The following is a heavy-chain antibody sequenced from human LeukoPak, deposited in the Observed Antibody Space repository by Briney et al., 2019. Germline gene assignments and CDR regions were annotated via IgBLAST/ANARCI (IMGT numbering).Heavy chain of an antibody. Sequence: GASVKVSCKASGGTFSSYAIRWVRQAPGQGLEWMGGIIPIFGPANYAQKFQGRVTITADESTSTVYMELSNLGSEDTAVYYCARVQQLGGALDYWGQGTLVTVSS. V-gene: IGHV1-69*13. D-gene: IGHD6-13*01. J-gene: IGHJ4*02. CDR1: GGTFSSYA. CDR2: IIPIFGPA. CDR3: ARVQQLGGALDY.